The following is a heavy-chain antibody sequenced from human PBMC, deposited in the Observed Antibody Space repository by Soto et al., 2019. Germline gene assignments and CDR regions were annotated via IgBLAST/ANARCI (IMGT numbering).Heavy chain of an antibody. J-gene: IGHJ6*02. CDR1: GYTFSTYY. D-gene: IGHD1-26*01. Sequence: QVQLVQSGAEVKKPGASVKISCKASGYTFSTYYMHWVRQAPGQGLEWMAIISPSGGSTTYPQKFQGRVTMTRYTSTGTVSMELSSLRSEDTAVYYCGRYAHQRENYYGLDVWGQGTTVTVSS. CDR3: GRYAHQRENYYGLDV. CDR2: ISPSGGST. V-gene: IGHV1-46*01.